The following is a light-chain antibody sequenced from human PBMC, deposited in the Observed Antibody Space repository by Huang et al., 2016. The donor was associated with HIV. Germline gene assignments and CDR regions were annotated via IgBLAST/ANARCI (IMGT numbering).Light chain of an antibody. CDR2: EVS. J-gene: IGKJ2*01. CDR1: QSLLYTDGKTY. V-gene: IGKV2-29*02. CDR3: MQGLHLPYT. Sequence: DIVMTQTPLSLSVTPGQPASISCHSSQSLLYTDGKTYLYWYLQKPGRSPQLLIYEVSSRVSGVPDRFSGSGSGTHFTLKISRVEAEDVGVYYCMQGLHLPYTFGQGAKLEIK.